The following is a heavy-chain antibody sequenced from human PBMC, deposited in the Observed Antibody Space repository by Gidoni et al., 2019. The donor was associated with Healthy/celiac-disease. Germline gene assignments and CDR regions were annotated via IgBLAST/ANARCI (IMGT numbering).Heavy chain of an antibody. D-gene: IGHD6-13*01. Sequence: EVQLFESVGGLVQPGGSLRLSCAASGFTFSSSAMSWVRHAPGKGLEWVSAISGSGGSTYYADSVKGRFTISRDNSKNTLYLQMNSLRAEDTAVYYCANLPAAGTSSYYFDYWGQGTLVTVSS. CDR1: GFTFSSSA. CDR2: ISGSGGST. V-gene: IGHV3-23*01. J-gene: IGHJ4*02. CDR3: ANLPAAGTSSYYFDY.